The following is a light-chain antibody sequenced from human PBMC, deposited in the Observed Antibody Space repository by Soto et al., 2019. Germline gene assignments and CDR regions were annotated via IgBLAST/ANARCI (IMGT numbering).Light chain of an antibody. CDR2: AAS. CDR3: QQYDDWLRLT. Sequence: EIVLTQSPGTLSLSPGERATLSCRASQSVTSSYLAWYQQKPGQAPRLLIYAASSRATGIPDRFSGSGSGTEFNLTISSLQSEDFAVYFCQQYDDWLRLTFGGGTKVDIK. J-gene: IGKJ4*01. V-gene: IGKV3-20*01. CDR1: QSVTSSY.